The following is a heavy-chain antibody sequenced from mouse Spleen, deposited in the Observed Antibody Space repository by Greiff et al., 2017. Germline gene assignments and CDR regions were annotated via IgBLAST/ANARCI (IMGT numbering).Heavy chain of an antibody. D-gene: IGHD6-1*01. J-gene: IGHJ4*01. CDR2: IDPSDSET. CDR3: AREGASFGNAMDY. Sequence: VQLQQPGAELVRPGSSVKLPCKASGYTFTSYWMHWVKQRPIQGLEWIGNIDPSDSETHYNQKFKDKATLTVDKSSSTAYMQLSSLTSEDSAVYYCAREGASFGNAMDYWGQGTSVTVSS. V-gene: IGHV1-52*01. CDR1: GYTFTSYW.